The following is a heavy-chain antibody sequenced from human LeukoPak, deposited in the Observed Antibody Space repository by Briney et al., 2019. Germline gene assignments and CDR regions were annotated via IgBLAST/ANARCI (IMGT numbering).Heavy chain of an antibody. CDR3: ARSDTAMVSTLDY. CDR2: IWYDGTNK. Sequence: PGGSLRLSCAASGFTFSSYSMNWVRQAPGKGLEWVAVIWYDGTNKYYADSVKGRFTISRDNSKNTQYLQMNSLRAEDTAVYYCARSDTAMVSTLDYWGQGTLVTVSS. CDR1: GFTFSSYS. V-gene: IGHV3-33*08. J-gene: IGHJ4*02. D-gene: IGHD5-18*01.